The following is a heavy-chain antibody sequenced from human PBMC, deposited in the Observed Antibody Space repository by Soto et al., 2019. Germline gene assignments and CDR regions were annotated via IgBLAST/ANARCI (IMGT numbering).Heavy chain of an antibody. CDR2: IYSSGST. V-gene: IGHV4-30-4*01. J-gene: IGHJ4*02. CDR3: GRCLSLFDY. CDR1: GGSISSGDY. D-gene: IGHD1-26*01. Sequence: QVQLQESGPGLVKPSQTLSLTCTVSGGSISSGDYWSWIRQPPGEGLEWIGYIYSSGSTYYNPSLWSRSTISVYTSKNQLSPKLGSATAADSAVCYCGRCLSLFDYWGLGTLVTVSS.